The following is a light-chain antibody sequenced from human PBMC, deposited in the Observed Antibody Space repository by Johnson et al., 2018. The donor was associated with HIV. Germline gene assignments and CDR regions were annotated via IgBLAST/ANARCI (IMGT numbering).Light chain of an antibody. J-gene: IGLJ1*01. CDR2: DNN. CDR1: SSNIGNNY. V-gene: IGLV1-51*01. CDR3: GTWDSSLSGYV. Sequence: QSVLTQPPSVSAAPGQKVTISCSGSSSNIGNNYVSWYQQFPGTAPKLLIYDNNKRPSGIPDRFSGSKSGTSATLGITGLQTGDDADYYCGTWDSSLSGYVLGTGTKVTML.